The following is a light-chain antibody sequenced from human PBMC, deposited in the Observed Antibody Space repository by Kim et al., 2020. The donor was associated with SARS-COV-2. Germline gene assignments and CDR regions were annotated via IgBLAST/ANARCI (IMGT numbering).Light chain of an antibody. V-gene: IGKV3-11*01. CDR3: QQYYNWPPLT. CDR1: QRVSSH. J-gene: IGKJ4*01. Sequence: SPGERATLSCRTSQRVSSHLAWYQQKPGQAPRLLIYDASNRATGIPARFSGSGSGTDFTLVISSLEPEDFAVYYCQQYYNWPPLTFGGGTKVDIK. CDR2: DAS.